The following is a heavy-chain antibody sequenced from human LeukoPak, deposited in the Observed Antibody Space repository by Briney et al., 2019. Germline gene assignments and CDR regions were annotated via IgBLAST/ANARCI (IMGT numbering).Heavy chain of an antibody. Sequence: SQTLSLTCTVSGGSISSGSYYWSWIRQPAGKGLEWIGHIYTSGSTNYNPSLKSRVTISVDTSKNQFSLKLSSVTAADTAVYYCARRPFLYSSSWYSPKYYFDYWGQGTLVTVSS. V-gene: IGHV4-61*09. J-gene: IGHJ4*02. D-gene: IGHD6-13*01. CDR2: IYTSGST. CDR3: ARRPFLYSSSWYSPKYYFDY. CDR1: GGSISSGSYY.